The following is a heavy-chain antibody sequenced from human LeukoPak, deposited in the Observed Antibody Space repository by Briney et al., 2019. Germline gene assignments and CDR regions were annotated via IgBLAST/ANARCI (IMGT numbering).Heavy chain of an antibody. CDR1: GFTFSSYA. CDR2: ISSNGGST. D-gene: IGHD1-1*01. CDR3: ARTPTSPPAGYFDY. J-gene: IGHJ4*02. V-gene: IGHV3-64*01. Sequence: GGSLRLSCAASGFTFSSYAMHWVRQAPGKGLEYVSAISSNGGSTYYANSVKGRFTISRDNSKNTLYLQMGSLRAEDMAVYYCARTPTSPPAGYFDYWGQGTLVTVSS.